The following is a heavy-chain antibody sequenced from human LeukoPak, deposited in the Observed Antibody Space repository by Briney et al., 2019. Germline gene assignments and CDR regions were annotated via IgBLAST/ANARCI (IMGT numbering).Heavy chain of an antibody. CDR1: GFTFSSYA. Sequence: PGGSLRLSCAASGFTFSSYAMSWVRQAPGKGLEWVSAISGSGGSTYYADSVKGRFTISRDNSRNTLYLQMNSLRAEDTAVYYCAKDLVTITMIVVVDDAFDIWGQGTMVTVSS. CDR2: ISGSGGST. D-gene: IGHD3-22*01. CDR3: AKDLVTITMIVVVDDAFDI. V-gene: IGHV3-23*01. J-gene: IGHJ3*02.